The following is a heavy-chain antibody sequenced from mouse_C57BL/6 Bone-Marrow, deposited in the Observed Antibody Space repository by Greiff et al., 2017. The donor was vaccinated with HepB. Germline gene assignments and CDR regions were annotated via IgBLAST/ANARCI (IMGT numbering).Heavy chain of an antibody. CDR1: GFTFSSYA. V-gene: IGHV5-4*01. J-gene: IGHJ1*03. Sequence: EVQLVESGGGLVKPGGSLKLSCAASGFTFSSYAMSWVRQTPEKRLEWVATISDGGSYTYYPDNVKGRFTISRDNAKNNLYLQMSHLKSEDTAMYYCARDCRGYYYGSSSNWYFDVWGTGTTVTVSS. CDR3: ARDCRGYYYGSSSNWYFDV. CDR2: ISDGGSYT. D-gene: IGHD1-1*01.